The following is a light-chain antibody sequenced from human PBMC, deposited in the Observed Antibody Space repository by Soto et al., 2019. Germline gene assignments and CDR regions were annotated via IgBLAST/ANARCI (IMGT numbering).Light chain of an antibody. CDR2: DAS. Sequence: DIQMTQSPSTLSASVGDRVTITCRASQSISVWLAWYQQKAGKAPKLLIYDASNLETGVPSRFSGSGSGTDFTFTISSLQPEDIATYYCQQYDNLPPFTFGQGTRLEIK. CDR3: QQYDNLPPFT. V-gene: IGKV1-33*01. J-gene: IGKJ5*01. CDR1: QSISVW.